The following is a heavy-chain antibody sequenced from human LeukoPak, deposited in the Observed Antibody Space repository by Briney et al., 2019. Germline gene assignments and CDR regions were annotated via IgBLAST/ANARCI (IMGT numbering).Heavy chain of an antibody. V-gene: IGHV3-9*01. CDR3: AKDIGYSYGPYGDYYYYYGMDV. Sequence: GRSLRLSCAASGFTFDDYAMHWVRQAPGKGLEWVSGISWNSGSIGYADSVKGRFTISRDNAKNSLYLQMNSLRAEGTALYYCAKDIGYSYGPYGDYYYYYGMDVWGQGTTVTVSS. CDR1: GFTFDDYA. J-gene: IGHJ6*02. CDR2: ISWNSGSI. D-gene: IGHD5-18*01.